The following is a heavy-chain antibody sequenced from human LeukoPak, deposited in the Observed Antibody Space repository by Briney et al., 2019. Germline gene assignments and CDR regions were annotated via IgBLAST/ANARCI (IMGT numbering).Heavy chain of an antibody. CDR1: GFTFSSYS. D-gene: IGHD1-26*01. V-gene: IGHV3-21*01. J-gene: IGHJ4*02. CDR2: ISSTSTYI. Sequence: PEGSLRLSCAASGFTFSSYSMNWVRQAPGKGLEWVSSISSTSTYIYYADSVKGRFTISRDNAKNSLYLQMNSLRVEDTAVYYCARGSGSYDYWGQGTLVTVSS. CDR3: ARGSGSYDY.